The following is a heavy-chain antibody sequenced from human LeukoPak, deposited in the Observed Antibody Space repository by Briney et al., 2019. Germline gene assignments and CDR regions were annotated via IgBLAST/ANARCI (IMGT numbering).Heavy chain of an antibody. CDR3: AKEPASGPCFDY. J-gene: IGHJ4*02. CDR2: ISVSGTST. CDR1: GYTFNSYS. V-gene: IGHV3-23*01. D-gene: IGHD3-10*01. Sequence: GGSLRLSCTASGYTFNSYSMSWVRQAPGKGLECVSGISVSGTSTYYADSVKGRFTISRDNSKNTLYMQMNSLRAEDTALYYCAKEPASGPCFDYWGQGTLVTVSS.